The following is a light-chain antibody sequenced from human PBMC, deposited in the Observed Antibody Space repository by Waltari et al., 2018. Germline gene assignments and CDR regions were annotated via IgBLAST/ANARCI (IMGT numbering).Light chain of an antibody. J-gene: IGKJ1*01. CDR2: GAS. Sequence: EIVLTQSPGTLSLSPGERATLSCRASQSVGRYLAWYQQKPGQAPRLPVYGASSRATGIPDRFSGSGSGTDFSLTISRLEPEDFAVYFCQKYDRLPATFGQGTKVEIK. CDR1: QSVGRY. V-gene: IGKV3-20*01. CDR3: QKYDRLPAT.